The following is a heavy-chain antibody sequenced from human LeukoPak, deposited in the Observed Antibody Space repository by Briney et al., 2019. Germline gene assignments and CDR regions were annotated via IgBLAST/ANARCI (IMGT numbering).Heavy chain of an antibody. V-gene: IGHV3-21*01. CDR3: ARADQGPLDY. D-gene: IGHD2-2*01. CDR1: GFTFSSYS. CDR2: ISSSSDYI. Sequence: TGGSLRLSCAASGFTFSSYSMNWVRQAPGKGLEWVSPISSSSDYIYYADSVKGRFTISRDNARNTVYLHMNSLRAEDTAVFYCARADQGPLDYWGQGTLVTVSS. J-gene: IGHJ4*02.